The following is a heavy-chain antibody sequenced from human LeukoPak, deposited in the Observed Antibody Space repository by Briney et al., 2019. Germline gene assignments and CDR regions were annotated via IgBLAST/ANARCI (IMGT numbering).Heavy chain of an antibody. CDR2: IKQDESER. J-gene: IGHJ6*03. CDR1: GFSFSSYW. CDR3: ARLSAYYYGSFFYYYMDV. D-gene: IGHD3-10*01. Sequence: PGGSLRLSCEGSGFSFSSYWMTWVRQSPGKGPEWVANIKQDESERYTVDSVKGRFTISRDNAKNSVCLHMNNLRAEDTALYYCARLSAYYYGSFFYYYMDVWGKGTTVTISS. V-gene: IGHV3-7*01.